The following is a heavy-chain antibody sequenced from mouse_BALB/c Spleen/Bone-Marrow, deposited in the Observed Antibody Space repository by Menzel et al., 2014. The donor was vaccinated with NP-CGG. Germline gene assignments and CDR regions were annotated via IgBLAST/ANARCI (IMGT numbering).Heavy chain of an antibody. CDR2: ISNLAYSI. V-gene: IGHV5-15*02. D-gene: IGHD1-1*01. Sequence: VESGGSRKLSCAASGFTFSDSGMAWVRQAPGKGPEWVAFISNLAYSIYYADTVTGRFTISRENAKNTLYLEMSSLRSEDTAMYYCARDQVYYYGSSYGYFDVWGAGTTVTVSS. CDR3: ARDQVYYYGSSYGYFDV. J-gene: IGHJ1*01. CDR1: GFTFSDSG.